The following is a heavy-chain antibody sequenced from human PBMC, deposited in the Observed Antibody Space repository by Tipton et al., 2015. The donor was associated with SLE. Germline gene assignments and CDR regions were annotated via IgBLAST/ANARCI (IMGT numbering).Heavy chain of an antibody. CDR3: ARSYYYYYYYMDV. CDR2: ISWNSYSI. J-gene: IGHJ6*03. V-gene: IGHV3-9*01. Sequence: SLRLSCAASGFIFDDYAMHWVRQVPGKGLEWVSGISWNSYSIGYADSVKGRFTISRDNAKNSLYLQMNSLRAEDTAVYYCARSYYYYYYYMDVWGKGTTVTVSS. CDR1: GFIFDDYA.